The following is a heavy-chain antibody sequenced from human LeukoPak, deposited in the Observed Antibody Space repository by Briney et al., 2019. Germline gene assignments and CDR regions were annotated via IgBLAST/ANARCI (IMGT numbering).Heavy chain of an antibody. Sequence: APVKVSCKASVYTFTGYYMHWVRQAPGHGLGWMGWINPKSGGPKYAQKLQRRVTIPKDTSISTAYMQRSRLRSDAPAVYYFARDFRPSYRSSWYTQETSDYWGQGTRVSVSS. CDR2: INPKSGGP. V-gene: IGHV1-2*02. CDR1: VYTFTGYY. CDR3: ARDFRPSYRSSWYTQETSDY. D-gene: IGHD6-13*01. J-gene: IGHJ4*02.